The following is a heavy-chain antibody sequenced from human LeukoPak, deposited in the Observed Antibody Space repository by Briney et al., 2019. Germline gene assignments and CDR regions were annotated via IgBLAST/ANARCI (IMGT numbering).Heavy chain of an antibody. D-gene: IGHD3-3*01. CDR1: GFTFSSYS. CDR3: ARATDYDFWSGYTYNWFDP. J-gene: IGHJ5*02. CDR2: ISSSSSTI. Sequence: GGSLRLSCAASGFTFSSYSMNWVRQAPGKGLEWVSYISSSSSTIYYADSVKGRFTISRDNAKNSLYLQMNSLRAEDTAVYYCARATDYDFWSGYTYNWFDPWGQGTLVTVSS. V-gene: IGHV3-48*01.